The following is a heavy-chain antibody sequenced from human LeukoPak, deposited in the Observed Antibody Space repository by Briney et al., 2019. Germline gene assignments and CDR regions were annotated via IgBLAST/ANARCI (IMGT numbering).Heavy chain of an antibody. Sequence: SQTLSLTCTVSGGSISSGSYYWSWIRQPAGKGLEWIGRIYTSGSTNYNPSLKSRVTISVDTSKNQFSLKLSSVTAADTAVYYCARPGMTDIDMGNFHYWGQGALVTVSS. CDR3: ARPGMTDIDMGNFHY. CDR1: GGSISSGSYY. J-gene: IGHJ4*02. V-gene: IGHV4-61*02. D-gene: IGHD5-18*01. CDR2: IYTSGST.